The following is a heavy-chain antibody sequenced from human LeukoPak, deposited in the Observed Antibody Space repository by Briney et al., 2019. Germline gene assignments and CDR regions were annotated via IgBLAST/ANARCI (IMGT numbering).Heavy chain of an antibody. V-gene: IGHV1-18*01. CDR3: GRATYCSAGNCYSGC. J-gene: IGHJ4*02. CDR1: GYTLTRSS. CDR2: VTAYNVNT. Sequence: ASVKISCKASGYTLTRSSISWVRHAPGHELEWMGCVTAYNVNTIYVQRVMRRGTMRPDTSTTTAPMGLRGVKSDETGVYYCGRATYCSAGNCYSGCRGQGAMVTVSS. D-gene: IGHD2-15*01.